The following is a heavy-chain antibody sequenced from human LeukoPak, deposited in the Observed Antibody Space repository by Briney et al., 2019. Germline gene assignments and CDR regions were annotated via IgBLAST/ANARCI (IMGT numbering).Heavy chain of an antibody. CDR3: ARVPIGSWYSAQPLKLDY. D-gene: IGHD6-13*01. V-gene: IGHV1-2*06. CDR1: GYTFTGYY. J-gene: IGHJ4*02. CDR2: INPNSGGT. Sequence: ASVKVSCKASGYTFTGYYMHWVRQAPGQGLEWMGRINPNSGGTNYAQKSQGRVTMTRDTSISTAYMELSRLRSDDTAVYYCARVPIGSWYSAQPLKLDYWGQGTLVTVSS.